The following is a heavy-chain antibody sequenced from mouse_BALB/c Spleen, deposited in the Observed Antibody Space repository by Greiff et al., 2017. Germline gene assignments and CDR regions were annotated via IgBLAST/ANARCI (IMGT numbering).Heavy chain of an antibody. CDR1: GFSLTSYG. D-gene: IGHD2-1*01. CDR3: ARQGGNYGGAMDY. J-gene: IGHJ4*01. Sequence: VKLQESGPDLVAPSQSLSITCTVSGFSLTSYGVHWVRQPPGKGLEWLVVIWSDGSTTYNSALKSRLSISKDNSKSQVFLKMNSLQTDDTAMYYCARQGGNYGGAMDYWGQGTSVTVSS. V-gene: IGHV2-6-2*01. CDR2: IWSDGST.